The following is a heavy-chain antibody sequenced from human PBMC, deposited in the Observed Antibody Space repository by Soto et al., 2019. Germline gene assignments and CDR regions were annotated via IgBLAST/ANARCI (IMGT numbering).Heavy chain of an antibody. CDR1: GFTFSSYA. V-gene: IGHV3-23*01. D-gene: IGHD3-9*01. Sequence: GGSLRLSCAASGFTFSSYAMSWVRQAPGKGLEWVSAISGSGGSTYYADSVKGRFTISRDNSKNTLYLQMNSLRAEDTAVYYCAKDTGLRYFGPDAIDIWGQGTMVTVSS. CDR3: AKDTGLRYFGPDAIDI. CDR2: ISGSGGST. J-gene: IGHJ3*02.